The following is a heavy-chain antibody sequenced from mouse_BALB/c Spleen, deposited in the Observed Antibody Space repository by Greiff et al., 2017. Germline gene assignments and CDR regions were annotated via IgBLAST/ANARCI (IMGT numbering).Heavy chain of an antibody. CDR2: IWGDGST. CDR3: ARSLYYYGSSYWYFDV. V-gene: IGHV2-6-7*01. J-gene: IGHJ1*01. Sequence: QVQLKQSGPGLVAPSQSLSITCTVSGFSLTGYGVNWVRQPPGKGLEWLGMIWGDGSTDYNSALKSRLSISKDNSKSQVFLKMNSLQTDDTARYYCARSLYYYGSSYWYFDVWGAGTTVTVSS. D-gene: IGHD1-1*01. CDR1: GFSLTGYG.